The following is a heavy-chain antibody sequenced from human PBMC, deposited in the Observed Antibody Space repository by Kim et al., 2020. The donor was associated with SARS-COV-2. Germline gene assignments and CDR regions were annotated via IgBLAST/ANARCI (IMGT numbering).Heavy chain of an antibody. CDR3: ARDRWDYYGSGSLVRMDV. V-gene: IGHV3-7*01. CDR2: IKQDGSEK. Sequence: GGSLRLSCAASGFTFSSYWMSWVRQAPGKGLEWVANIKQDGSEKYYVDSVKGRFTISRDNAKNSLYLQMNSLRAEDTAVYYCARDRWDYYGSGSLVRMDVWGQGTTVTVSS. CDR1: GFTFSSYW. J-gene: IGHJ6*02. D-gene: IGHD3-10*01.